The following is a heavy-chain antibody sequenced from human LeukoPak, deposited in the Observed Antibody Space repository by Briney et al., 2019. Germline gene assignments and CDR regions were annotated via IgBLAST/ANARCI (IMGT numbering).Heavy chain of an antibody. Sequence: SVKVSCKASRGTFSSYDISWVRQAPGQGLEWMGGIMPMFGKTNYAQKFQGRVTTTADKATSTAYMELSSLRSEDTAVYYCAGGRADIVVVPATLRNYYFDYWGQGTLVTVSS. CDR1: RGTFSSYD. D-gene: IGHD2-2*01. J-gene: IGHJ4*02. CDR2: IMPMFGKT. V-gene: IGHV1-69*06. CDR3: AGGRADIVVVPATLRNYYFDY.